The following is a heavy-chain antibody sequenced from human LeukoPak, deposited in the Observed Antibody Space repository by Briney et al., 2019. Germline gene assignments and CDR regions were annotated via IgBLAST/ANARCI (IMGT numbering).Heavy chain of an antibody. Sequence: SVKVSCKASGYTFTSYDINWVRQAPGQGLEWMGRIIPILGIANYAQKLQGRVTITADKSTSTAYMELSSLRSEDTAVYYCALAAATHVFDYWGQGTLVTVSS. J-gene: IGHJ4*02. CDR1: GYTFTSYD. CDR3: ALAAATHVFDY. CDR2: IIPILGIA. V-gene: IGHV1-69*04. D-gene: IGHD6-13*01.